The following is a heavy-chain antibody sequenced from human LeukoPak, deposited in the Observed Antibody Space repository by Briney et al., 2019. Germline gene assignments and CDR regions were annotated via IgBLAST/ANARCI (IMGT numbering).Heavy chain of an antibody. V-gene: IGHV1-2*02. CDR3: ATLYYGSGSPHVGY. Sequence: GASVKVSCKASGYTFTGYYMHWVRQAPGQGLEWMGWINPNSGGTNYAQKFQGRVTMTRDTSISTAYMELSRLRSDDTAVYYCATLYYGSGSPHVGYWGQGALVTVSS. D-gene: IGHD3-10*01. CDR1: GYTFTGYY. CDR2: INPNSGGT. J-gene: IGHJ4*02.